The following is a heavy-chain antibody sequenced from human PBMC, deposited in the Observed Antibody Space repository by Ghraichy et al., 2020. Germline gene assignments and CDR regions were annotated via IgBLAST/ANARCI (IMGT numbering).Heavy chain of an antibody. J-gene: IGHJ2*01. D-gene: IGHD6-13*01. CDR2: IYPGDSDT. V-gene: IGHV5-51*01. Sequence: GESLNISCKGSGYSFTSYWIGWVRQMPGKGLEWMGIIYPGDSDTRYSPTFQGQVTISADKSISTAYLQWSSLKASDTAMYYCARHLFGQQLVRNWYFDLWGRGTLVTFSS. CDR3: ARHLFGQQLVRNWYFDL. CDR1: GYSFTSYW.